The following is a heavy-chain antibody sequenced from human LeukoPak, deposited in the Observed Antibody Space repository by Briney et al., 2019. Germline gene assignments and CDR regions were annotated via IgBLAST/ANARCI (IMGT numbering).Heavy chain of an antibody. J-gene: IGHJ4*02. Sequence: ASVKVSCKVSGYTLTELSMHWVRQAPGKGLEWMGGFDPEDGETIYAQKFQGRVTMTRDTSISTAYTELSRLRSDDTAVYYCARMNYYDSSGGWGQGTLVTVSS. D-gene: IGHD3-22*01. CDR3: ARMNYYDSSGG. V-gene: IGHV1-24*01. CDR1: GYTLTELS. CDR2: FDPEDGET.